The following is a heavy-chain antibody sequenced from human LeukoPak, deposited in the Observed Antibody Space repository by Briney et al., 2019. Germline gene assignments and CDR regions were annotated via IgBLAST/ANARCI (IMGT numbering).Heavy chain of an antibody. V-gene: IGHV4-38-2*02. CDR2: IYHSGST. CDR3: ARPYLGYCSGGSCKTRRANWYFDL. Sequence: PSETLSLTCTVSGYSISSGYYWGWIRQPPGKGLEWIGSIYHSGSTYYNPSLKSRVTISVDTSKNQFSLKLSSVTAADTAVYYCARPYLGYCSGGSCKTRRANWYFDLWGRGTLVTVSS. D-gene: IGHD2-15*01. CDR1: GYSISSGYY. J-gene: IGHJ2*01.